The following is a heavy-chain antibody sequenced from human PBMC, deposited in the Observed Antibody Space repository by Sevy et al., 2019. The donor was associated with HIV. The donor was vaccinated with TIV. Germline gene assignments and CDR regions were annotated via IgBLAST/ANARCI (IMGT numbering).Heavy chain of an antibody. CDR2: IFPGDSET. Sequence: GESLKISCKASGYTFTHYWIGWVRQMPGKGLEWMGIIFPGDSETRYSPSFQGQVTFSADKSITTAYPQWSSLKASDTAMYYCARHPSLSAFDIWGQGTMVTVSS. J-gene: IGHJ3*02. CDR1: GYTFTHYW. V-gene: IGHV5-51*01. CDR3: ARHPSLSAFDI.